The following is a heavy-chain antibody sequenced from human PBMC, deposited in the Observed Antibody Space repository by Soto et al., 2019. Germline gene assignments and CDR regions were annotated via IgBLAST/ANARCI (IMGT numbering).Heavy chain of an antibody. V-gene: IGHV4-59*01. CDR1: GSSISSYY. J-gene: IGHJ5*02. D-gene: IGHD6-19*01. Sequence: EALSLTCTVSGSSISSYYWSWIRQPPGKGLEWIGYIYYSGSTNYNPSLKSRVTISVDTSKNQFSLKLSSVTAADTAVYYCARTPLMGSGWYWFDPWGQGTLVTVSS. CDR3: ARTPLMGSGWYWFDP. CDR2: IYYSGST.